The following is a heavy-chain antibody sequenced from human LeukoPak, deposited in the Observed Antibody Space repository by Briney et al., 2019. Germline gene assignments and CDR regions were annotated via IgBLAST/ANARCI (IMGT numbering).Heavy chain of an antibody. Sequence: SETLSLTCTISGGSISSSIYYWGWIRQPPGKGLEWIGSIYYSGITYYNPSLKSRGTISVDTSKNQFSLKLSSVTAADTAVYYCARLKGGNDLSANWFDSWGQGTLVTVSS. CDR1: GGSISSSIYY. J-gene: IGHJ5*01. CDR3: ARLKGGNDLSANWFDS. CDR2: IYYSGIT. V-gene: IGHV4-39*07. D-gene: IGHD1-1*01.